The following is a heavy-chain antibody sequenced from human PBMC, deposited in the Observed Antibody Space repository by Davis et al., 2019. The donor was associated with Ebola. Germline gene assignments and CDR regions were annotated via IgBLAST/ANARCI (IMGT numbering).Heavy chain of an antibody. D-gene: IGHD4-23*01. Sequence: SVKVSCKASGGTFSSYAISWVRQAPGQGLEWMGGIIPIFGTANYAQKFQGRVTITADESTSTAYMELSSPRSEDTAVYYCARDTTQVVTQDYWGQGTLVTVSS. CDR3: ARDTTQVVTQDY. J-gene: IGHJ4*02. V-gene: IGHV1-69*13. CDR2: IIPIFGTA. CDR1: GGTFSSYA.